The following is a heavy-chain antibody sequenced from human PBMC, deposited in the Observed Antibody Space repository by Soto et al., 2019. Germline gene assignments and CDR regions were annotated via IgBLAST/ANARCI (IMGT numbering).Heavy chain of an antibody. D-gene: IGHD5-18*01. CDR3: ARGGIQLWFYYYYGMDV. Sequence: LSLTCAVYGGSFSGYYWSWIRQPPGKGLEWIGEINHSGSTNYNPSLKSRVTISVDTSKNQFSLKLSSVTAADTAVYYCARGGIQLWFYYYYGMDVWGQGTTVTVSS. CDR2: INHSGST. J-gene: IGHJ6*02. V-gene: IGHV4-34*01. CDR1: GGSFSGYY.